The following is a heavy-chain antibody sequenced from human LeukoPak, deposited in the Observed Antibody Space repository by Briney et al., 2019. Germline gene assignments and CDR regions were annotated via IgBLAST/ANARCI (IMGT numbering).Heavy chain of an antibody. J-gene: IGHJ4*02. CDR2: IYYSGST. Sequence: SETLSLTCTVSGGSISSYYWSWIRQPAGKGLEWIGYIYYSGSTNYNPSLKSRVTISVDTSKNQFSLKLSSVTAADTAVYYCARAPGAGWFGELFPLDYWGQGTLVTVSS. CDR1: GGSISSYY. V-gene: IGHV4-59*01. D-gene: IGHD3-10*01. CDR3: ARAPGAGWFGELFPLDY.